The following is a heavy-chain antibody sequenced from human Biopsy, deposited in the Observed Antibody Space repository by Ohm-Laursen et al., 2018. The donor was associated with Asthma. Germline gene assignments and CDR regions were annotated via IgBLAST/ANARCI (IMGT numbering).Heavy chain of an antibody. J-gene: IGHJ4*02. Sequence: SVKVSCKSLGGTFNTYVIGWVRQAPGQGLEWMGGINLDFGNTTYPQKFQDRVTITADDSTSTVYMELSSLRSEDTAVYYCARKAGSCISRTCYSLDFWGQGTLVTVSS. D-gene: IGHD2-2*01. V-gene: IGHV1-69*13. CDR2: INLDFGNT. CDR1: GGTFNTYV. CDR3: ARKAGSCISRTCYSLDF.